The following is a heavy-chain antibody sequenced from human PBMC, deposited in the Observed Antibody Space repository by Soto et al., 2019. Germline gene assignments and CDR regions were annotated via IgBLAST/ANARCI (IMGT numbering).Heavy chain of an antibody. J-gene: IGHJ4*02. CDR3: ARRLSTGWFFDF. V-gene: IGHV5-51*01. Sequence: GESLKISCKGSGYSFTSYWIGWVRQMPGKGLEWMGIIYPGDSDTRYSPSFQGQVAFSADKSISTAYLQWSGLKASDTAIYYCARRLSTGWFFDFWGQGTLVTVSS. CDR1: GYSFTSYW. CDR2: IYPGDSDT. D-gene: IGHD6-19*01.